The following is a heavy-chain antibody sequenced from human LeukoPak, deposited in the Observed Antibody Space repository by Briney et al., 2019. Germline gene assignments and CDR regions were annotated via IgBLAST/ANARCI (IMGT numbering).Heavy chain of an antibody. J-gene: IGHJ6*02. V-gene: IGHV4-59*01. CDR1: GGSISSYY. CDR2: IYYSGST. Sequence: SETLSLTCTVSGGSISSYYWSWIRQPPGKGLEWIGYIYYSGSTNYNPSLKSRVTISVDTSKNQFSLKLSSVTAADTAVYYCARERRTSSLRTYYYYYGMDVWGQGTTVTVSS. D-gene: IGHD2-2*01. CDR3: ARERRTSSLRTYYYYYGMDV.